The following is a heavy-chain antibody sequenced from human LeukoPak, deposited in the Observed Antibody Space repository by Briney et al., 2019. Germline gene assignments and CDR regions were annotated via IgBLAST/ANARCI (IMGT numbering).Heavy chain of an antibody. J-gene: IGHJ4*02. Sequence: PGGSLRLACAASGFTFSDYYMSWVRQAPGKGLECVSYISSSGSTIYYTDSVKGRFTISRDNAKNSLYLQMNSLRAEDTAVYFCARDSAPSIASRPYPDYWGPGALVTVSS. V-gene: IGHV3-11*04. D-gene: IGHD6-6*01. CDR2: ISSSGSTI. CDR3: ARDSAPSIASRPYPDY. CDR1: GFTFSDYY.